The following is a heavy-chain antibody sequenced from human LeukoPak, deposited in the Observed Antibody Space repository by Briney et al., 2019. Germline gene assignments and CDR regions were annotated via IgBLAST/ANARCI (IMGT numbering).Heavy chain of an antibody. CDR3: ARGRIAARSDDY. V-gene: IGHV4-61*02. D-gene: IGHD6-6*01. Sequence: SETLSLTCTVSGGSIKSGNYYWSWIRQPAGKGLEWIGRIYTSGSTNYNPSLKSRVTISVDTSKNQFSLKLSSVTAADTAVYYCARGRIAARSDDYWGQGTLVTVSS. CDR2: IYTSGST. J-gene: IGHJ4*02. CDR1: GGSIKSGNYY.